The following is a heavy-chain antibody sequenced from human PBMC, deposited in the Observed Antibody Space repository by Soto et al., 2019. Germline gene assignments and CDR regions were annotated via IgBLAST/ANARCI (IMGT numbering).Heavy chain of an antibody. J-gene: IGHJ4*02. CDR1: GFTFRSYA. CDR3: AKGTGEKWLVQYYFDS. V-gene: IGHV3-23*01. Sequence: PGGSLRLSCAASGFTFRSYAMSWVRQAPGKGLEWVSTITNSGDTTYYADSVKGRFTFSRDNSNNTLFLQMNSLRAEDTAVYYCAKGTGEKWLVQYYFDSWGQGTLVTVSS. D-gene: IGHD6-19*01. CDR2: ITNSGDTT.